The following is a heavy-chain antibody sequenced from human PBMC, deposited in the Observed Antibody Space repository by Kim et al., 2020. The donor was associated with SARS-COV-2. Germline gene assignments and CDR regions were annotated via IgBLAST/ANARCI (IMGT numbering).Heavy chain of an antibody. J-gene: IGHJ4*02. Sequence: GGSLRLSCAASGFTFSSYWMSWVRQAPGKGLEWVASIKKDGSLKDYEDSVKGRFTISRDNAKNSLSLLMNSLRPEDTAVYFCARGWMPDYWGQGTLVTVS. D-gene: IGHD5-12*01. CDR2: IKKDGSLK. CDR1: GFTFSSYW. CDR3: ARGWMPDY. V-gene: IGHV3-7*04.